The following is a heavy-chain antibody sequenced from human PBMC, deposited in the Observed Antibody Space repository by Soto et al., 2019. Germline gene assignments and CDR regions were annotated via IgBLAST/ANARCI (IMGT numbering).Heavy chain of an antibody. V-gene: IGHV4-39*01. J-gene: IGHJ4*02. Sequence: QLQLQESGPGLVKPSETLSLTCTVSGGSISSSSYYWGWIRQPPGKGLEWIGSIYYSGSTYYTPSLKCRFTISVDTSKNQFSVKLSSVTAADTAVYYCASRGGVGATTSDYWGQGTLVTFSS. CDR2: IYYSGST. CDR3: ASRGGVGATTSDY. D-gene: IGHD1-26*01. CDR1: GGSISSSSYY.